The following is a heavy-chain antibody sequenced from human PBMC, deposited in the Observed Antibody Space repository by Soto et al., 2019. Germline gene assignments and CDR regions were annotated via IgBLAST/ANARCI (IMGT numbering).Heavy chain of an antibody. V-gene: IGHV1-2*04. Sequence: GASVKVSCKASGYTFTSYGISWVRQAPGQGLEWMGWINPNSGGTNYAQKFQGWVTMTRDTSISTAYMELSRLRSDDTAVYYCARGFLNVDTAMVTIKSYYYYGMDVWGQGTTVTV. D-gene: IGHD5-18*01. CDR1: GYTFTSYG. CDR3: ARGFLNVDTAMVTIKSYYYYGMDV. CDR2: INPNSGGT. J-gene: IGHJ6*02.